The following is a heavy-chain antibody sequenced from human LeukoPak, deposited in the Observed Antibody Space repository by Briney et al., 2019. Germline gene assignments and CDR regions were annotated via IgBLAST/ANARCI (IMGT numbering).Heavy chain of an antibody. V-gene: IGHV3-74*01. Sequence: PGGSLRLSCAASGFTFSSYWMHWVRQAPGKGLVWVSRINSDGSSTSYADSVKGRFTISRDNAKNTLYLQMNSLGAEDTAVYYCARELHGSPPFEAFDYWGQGTLVTVSS. CDR2: INSDGSST. D-gene: IGHD3-9*01. J-gene: IGHJ4*02. CDR3: ARELHGSPPFEAFDY. CDR1: GFTFSSYW.